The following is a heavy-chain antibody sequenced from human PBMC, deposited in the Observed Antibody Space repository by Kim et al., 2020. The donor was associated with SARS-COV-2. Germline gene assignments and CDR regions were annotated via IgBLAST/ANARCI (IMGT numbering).Heavy chain of an antibody. V-gene: IGHV4-39*07. Sequence: SETLSLTCNVSGGSLSSTYYWAWIRQPPGERLEWIGSMYYTGSTYYNPSLKSRVTISADTSNNQFFLNLTSVTAADTAVYFCAGVGGHSSFDYWGQGSLVTVSS. CDR2: MYYTGST. D-gene: IGHD3-16*01. J-gene: IGHJ4*02. CDR3: AGVGGHSSFDY. CDR1: GGSLSSTYY.